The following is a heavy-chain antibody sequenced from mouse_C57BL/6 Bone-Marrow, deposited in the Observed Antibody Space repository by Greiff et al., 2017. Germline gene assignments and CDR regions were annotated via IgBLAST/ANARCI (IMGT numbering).Heavy chain of an antibody. CDR2: IHPNSGST. V-gene: IGHV1-64*01. CDR3: AQNYDYDGVYFDY. Sequence: QVQLKQPGAELVKPGASVKLSCKASGYTFTSYWMHWVKQRPGQGLEWIGMIHPNSGSTNYNEKFKSKATLTVDKSSSTAYMQLSSLTSEDSAVYYCAQNYDYDGVYFDYWGQGTTLTVSS. D-gene: IGHD2-4*01. CDR1: GYTFTSYW. J-gene: IGHJ2*01.